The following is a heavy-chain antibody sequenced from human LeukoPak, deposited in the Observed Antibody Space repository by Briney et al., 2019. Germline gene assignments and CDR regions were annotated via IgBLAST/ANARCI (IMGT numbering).Heavy chain of an antibody. J-gene: IGHJ4*02. D-gene: IGHD4-11*01. CDR1: GDTLTELS. V-gene: IGHV1-24*01. Sequence: GASVSVSCKVSGDTLTELSMHWVRQAPGKGLEWMGTFDPEEDEIIYAQKFQGRLTMTEDTSTDTAYMDLRSLTSDDTAMYYCAAVGVGLQVFWGQGTLVTVSS. CDR2: FDPEEDEI. CDR3: AAVGVGLQVF.